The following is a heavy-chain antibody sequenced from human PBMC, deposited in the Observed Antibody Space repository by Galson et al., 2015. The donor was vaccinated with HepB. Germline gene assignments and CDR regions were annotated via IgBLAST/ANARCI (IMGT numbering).Heavy chain of an antibody. D-gene: IGHD3-22*01. Sequence: SLRLSCAASGFNFRNYGMHWVRQAPGKGLEWVAFMRYDGSNIKYVDAVKGRFTISRDNSKNTLYLEMNSLREEDTAVYFCVKDGDYFDSSGHPLVEYFQHWGQGTLVTVSS. CDR3: VKDGDYFDSSGHPLVEYFQH. CDR1: GFNFRNYG. J-gene: IGHJ1*01. CDR2: MRYDGSNI. V-gene: IGHV3-30*02.